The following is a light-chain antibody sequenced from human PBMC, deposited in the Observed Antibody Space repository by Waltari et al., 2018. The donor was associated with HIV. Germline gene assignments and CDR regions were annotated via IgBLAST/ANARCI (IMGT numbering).Light chain of an antibody. CDR3: AAWDDSLSGSTWV. J-gene: IGLJ2*01. CDR1: TSNIGSNY. Sequence: QSVLTQPSSASGTLGQRVTMSCSGSTSNIGSNYVYWYQQLPGTAPKLLIYRDNQWPSGVPDRFPGSKSGTSASLAISGLRSEDEADYYCAAWDDSLSGSTWVFGGGTTVTVL. CDR2: RDN. V-gene: IGLV1-47*01.